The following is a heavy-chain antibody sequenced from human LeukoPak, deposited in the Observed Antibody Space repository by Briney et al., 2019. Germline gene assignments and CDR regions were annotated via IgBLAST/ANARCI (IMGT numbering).Heavy chain of an antibody. J-gene: IGHJ4*02. Sequence: GASVTVSCKASGYTFIDYYIHWVRQAPGQGLEWVGWINPNGGGTNYAQKFQGRVTMTRDTSISTAYMELTSLRSDDTALYYCAGGITGGDYWGQGTLVTVSS. CDR3: AGGITGGDY. D-gene: IGHD1-14*01. CDR2: INPNGGGT. CDR1: GYTFIDYY. V-gene: IGHV1-2*02.